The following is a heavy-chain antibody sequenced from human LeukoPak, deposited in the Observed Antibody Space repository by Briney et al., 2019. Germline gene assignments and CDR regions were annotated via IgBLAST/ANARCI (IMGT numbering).Heavy chain of an antibody. J-gene: IGHJ4*02. Sequence: PGGSLRLSCAASGFTFSTYAMSWVRQAPGKGLEWVSAISDSGGSTYYADSVKGRFTISRDDSKNTLYLQMNSPRAEDTAVYYCAKDYYDSSYYDYWGQGTLVTVSS. CDR1: GFTFSTYA. CDR3: AKDYYDSSYYDY. D-gene: IGHD3-22*01. V-gene: IGHV3-23*01. CDR2: ISDSGGST.